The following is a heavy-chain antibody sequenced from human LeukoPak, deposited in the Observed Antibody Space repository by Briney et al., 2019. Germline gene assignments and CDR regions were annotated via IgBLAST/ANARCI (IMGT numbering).Heavy chain of an antibody. J-gene: IGHJ4*02. D-gene: IGHD3-22*01. CDR2: ITNNNRAM. CDR3: ARALADNRGYYLGFDY. CDR1: GFTFSDYY. V-gene: IGHV3-11*04. Sequence: GGSLRLSCAASGFTFSDYYMGWIRQAPGKGLEWISHITNNNRAMFYAGSVEGRLTIFRDNAKNSLYLQMNSLRPDDTAVYYGARALADNRGYYLGFDYWGQGTLVTVSS.